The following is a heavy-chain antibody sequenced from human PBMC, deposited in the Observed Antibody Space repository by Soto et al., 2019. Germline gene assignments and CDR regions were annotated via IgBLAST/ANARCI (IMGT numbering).Heavy chain of an antibody. Sequence: GASVKVSCKSSGYTFTSYDINCVRQATGQGLEWMGWMNPNSGNTGYAQKFQGRVTMTRNTFISTAYMELSSLRSEDTARYFCVRGDGSERLNENDYWGQGTVVTVSS. J-gene: IGHJ4*02. V-gene: IGHV1-8*01. D-gene: IGHD1-1*01. CDR2: MNPNSGNT. CDR1: GYTFTSYD. CDR3: VRGDGSERLNENDY.